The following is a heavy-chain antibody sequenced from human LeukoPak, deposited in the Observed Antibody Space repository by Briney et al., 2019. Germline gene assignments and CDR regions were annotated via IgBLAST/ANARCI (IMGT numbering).Heavy chain of an antibody. CDR3: AKEARSGYQDY. Sequence: GGSLRLSCAASGFTFSNYGMSWVRQAPGKGLEWVSAISGSGGSTYYADSVKGRFTISRDNSKNTLYLQMNSLRTEGTAVFYCAKEARSGYQDYWGQGTLVTVSS. J-gene: IGHJ4*02. D-gene: IGHD3-22*01. CDR1: GFTFSNYG. CDR2: ISGSGGST. V-gene: IGHV3-23*01.